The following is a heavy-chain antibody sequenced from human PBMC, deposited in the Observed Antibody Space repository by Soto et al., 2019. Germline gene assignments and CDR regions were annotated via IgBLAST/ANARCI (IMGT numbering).Heavy chain of an antibody. CDR1: GGTFSIYA. CDR3: ARDRTGTRPWT. Sequence: ASVNVSCKASGGTFSIYAISWVLQAPGQGLEWMGGIIPIFGTANYAQKFQGRVTITADESTSTAYMELSSLRSEDTAVYYCARDRTGTRPWTWGQGTLVTVSS. CDR2: IIPIFGTA. D-gene: IGHD1-1*01. J-gene: IGHJ5*02. V-gene: IGHV1-69*13.